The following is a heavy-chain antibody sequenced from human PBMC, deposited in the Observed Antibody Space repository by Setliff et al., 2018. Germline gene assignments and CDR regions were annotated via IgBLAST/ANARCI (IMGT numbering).Heavy chain of an antibody. D-gene: IGHD4-4*01. V-gene: IGHV3-74*01. Sequence: GGSLRLSCAASGFTFSSYWMHWVRQAPGKGLVWVSRINSDGSSTSYADSVKGRFTISRDNAKNTLFLQMNGLRAEDTAVYYCARSRDDYSLWDSWGQGTLVTVSS. CDR3: ARSRDDYSLWDS. CDR1: GFTFSSYW. CDR2: INSDGSST. J-gene: IGHJ4*02.